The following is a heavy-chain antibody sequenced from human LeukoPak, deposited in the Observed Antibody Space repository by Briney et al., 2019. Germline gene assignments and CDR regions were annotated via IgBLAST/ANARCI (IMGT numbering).Heavy chain of an antibody. D-gene: IGHD3-9*01. CDR3: ARGRGRYFDSFDP. V-gene: IGHV4-59*01. J-gene: IGHJ5*02. Sequence: SETLSLTCTVSGGSISSYYWSWIRQPPGKGLEWIGYIYYSGSTNYNPSLKSRVTISVDTSKNQFSLKLSSVTAADTAVYYCARGRGRYFDSFDPWGQGTLVTVSS. CDR1: GGSISSYY. CDR2: IYYSGST.